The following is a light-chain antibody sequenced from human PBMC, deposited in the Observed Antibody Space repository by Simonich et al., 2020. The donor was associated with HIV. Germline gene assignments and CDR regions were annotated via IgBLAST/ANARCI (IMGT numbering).Light chain of an antibody. J-gene: IGLJ2*01. CDR1: SSNIGAGYD. Sequence: QSVLTQPPSVSGAPGQRVTIACTGSSSNIGAGYDVHWYQQLPGTAPKLRIYRNRNRPSGVPDRFSGSKSGTSASLAITGLQAEDEADYYCQSYDSSLSGVVFGGGTKLTVL. CDR2: RNR. V-gene: IGLV1-40*01. CDR3: QSYDSSLSGVV.